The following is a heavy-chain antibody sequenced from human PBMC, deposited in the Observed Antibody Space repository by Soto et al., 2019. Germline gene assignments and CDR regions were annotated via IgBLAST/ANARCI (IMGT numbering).Heavy chain of an antibody. J-gene: IGHJ4*02. D-gene: IGHD2-15*01. CDR1: GFTFSSYA. Sequence: EVQLLESGGGWVQPGGSLRLSCAASGFTFSSYAMSWVRQAPGKGLEWVSAIGGSGGSTYYADSVKGRFTISRDNYQNSVYLQLNCLRAADTAVYYCAKEPGLDNVGWLIHYWGQGTLVTVCS. V-gene: IGHV3-23*01. CDR3: AKEPGLDNVGWLIHY. CDR2: IGGSGGST.